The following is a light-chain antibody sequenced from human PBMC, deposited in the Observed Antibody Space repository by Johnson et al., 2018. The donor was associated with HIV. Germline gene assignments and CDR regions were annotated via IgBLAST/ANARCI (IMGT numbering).Light chain of an antibody. CDR3: GTCDSSLSGYV. CDR2: ENN. J-gene: IGLJ1*01. Sequence: QSVLTQPPSVSAAPGQKVTISCSGSRSNIGNNYVSWYQQLPGTAPKLLIYENNKRPSGIPDRFSGSKSGTSATLGITGLQTGDEADYYCGTCDSSLSGYVFGTGTKVTVL. CDR1: RSNIGNNY. V-gene: IGLV1-51*02.